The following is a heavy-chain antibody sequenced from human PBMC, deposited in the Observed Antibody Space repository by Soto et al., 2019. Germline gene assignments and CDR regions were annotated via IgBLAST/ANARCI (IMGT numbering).Heavy chain of an antibody. CDR1: GGSISSGDYY. CDR3: DSAEVIRDYYFDY. Sequence: KPSETRSLTCTVAGGSISSGDYYWSCIRQPPGKGLEWIGYIYYSGSTYYNPSLKSRVTISVDTSKNQFSLKLSSVTAADTAVYYCDSAEVIRDYYFDYWGQGTLVTVSS. J-gene: IGHJ4*02. D-gene: IGHD2-21*01. CDR2: IYYSGST. V-gene: IGHV4-30-4*01.